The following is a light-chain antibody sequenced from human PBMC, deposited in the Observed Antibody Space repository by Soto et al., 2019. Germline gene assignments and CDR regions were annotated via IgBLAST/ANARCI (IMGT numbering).Light chain of an antibody. CDR3: QQYNDWWT. V-gene: IGKV3-15*01. CDR1: QSVSSN. J-gene: IGKJ1*01. CDR2: GAS. Sequence: VLTQSPGTLPSSPGERATLSCRASQSVSSNNLTWYQQKPGQPPRLLIYGASTRATGVPGRFSGSGSGTEFTLTISSLQSEDFAVYYCQQYNDWWTFGQGTKVDIK.